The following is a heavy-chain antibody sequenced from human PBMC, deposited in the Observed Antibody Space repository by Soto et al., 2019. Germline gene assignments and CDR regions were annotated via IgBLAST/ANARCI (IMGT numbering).Heavy chain of an antibody. CDR3: TRDWDSHLGVDAFDI. CDR1: GFTFSDYY. Sequence: GGSLRLSCAASGFTFSDYYMSWIRQAPGKGLEWVSYISSSSYTNYADSVKGRFTISRDNAKNSLYLQMNNLRAENTAVYYCTRDWDSHLGVDAFDIWGQGTMVTFS. CDR2: ISSSSYT. D-gene: IGHD3-16*01. V-gene: IGHV3-11*06. J-gene: IGHJ3*02.